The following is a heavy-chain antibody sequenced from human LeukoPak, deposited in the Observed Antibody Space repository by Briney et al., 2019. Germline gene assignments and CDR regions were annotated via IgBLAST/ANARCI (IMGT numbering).Heavy chain of an antibody. CDR2: IYYSGST. CDR3: ARGGSSPLNWFDP. Sequence: SETLSLTCTVSGGSISSYYWSWIRQPPGKGLEWIGYIYYSGSTNYNPSLKSRVTMSVDTSKNQFSLKLSSVTAADTAVYYCARGGSSPLNWFDPWGQGTLVTVSS. J-gene: IGHJ5*02. V-gene: IGHV4-59*12. CDR1: GGSISSYY. D-gene: IGHD6-6*01.